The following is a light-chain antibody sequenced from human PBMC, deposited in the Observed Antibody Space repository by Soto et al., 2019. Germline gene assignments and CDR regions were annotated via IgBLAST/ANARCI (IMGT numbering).Light chain of an antibody. J-gene: IGKJ4*01. V-gene: IGKV1-39*01. CDR2: AAS. CDR1: QSIAGY. Sequence: IQMTPSQSSLSASVGDRVTITCRASQSIAGYVNWYQHKPGKAPNLLIYAASSLQSGVPSRFSGSRSGTDFTLTISSLQPEDFATYFCQQSYATLLTFGGGTKVDI. CDR3: QQSYATLLT.